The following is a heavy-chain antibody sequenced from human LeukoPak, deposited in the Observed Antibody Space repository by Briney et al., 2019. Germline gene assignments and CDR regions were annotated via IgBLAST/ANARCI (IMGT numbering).Heavy chain of an antibody. CDR2: ICSGESTT. Sequence: GGSLRLSCAASGFTFSNYCMHWVRQPPGKGLVWVSQICSGESTTKFADSVKGRFTISKDNAKNTLYLQMSSLRVEDTAVYYCVRGVPVTPGIDYWGQGTLVTVSS. D-gene: IGHD2-2*01. CDR3: VRGVPVTPGIDY. CDR1: GFTFSNYC. J-gene: IGHJ4*02. V-gene: IGHV3-74*01.